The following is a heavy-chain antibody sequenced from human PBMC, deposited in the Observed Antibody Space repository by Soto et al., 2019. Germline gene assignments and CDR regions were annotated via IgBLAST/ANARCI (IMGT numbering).Heavy chain of an antibody. CDR3: ARHPERDYYDSSGPPDY. CDR2: IYPGDSDT. CDR1: GYSFTSYW. Sequence: PGESLKISCKGSGYSFTSYWIGWVRQMPGKSLEWMGIIYPGDSDTRYSPSFQGQVTISADKSISTAYLQWSSLKASDTAMYYCARHPERDYYDSSGPPDYWGQGTLVTVSS. D-gene: IGHD3-22*01. J-gene: IGHJ4*02. V-gene: IGHV5-51*01.